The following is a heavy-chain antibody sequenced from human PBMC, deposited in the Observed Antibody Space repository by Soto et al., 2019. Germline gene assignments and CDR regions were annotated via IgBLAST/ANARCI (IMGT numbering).Heavy chain of an antibody. CDR2: VNTGNGYP. CDR3: ARKHSNSGGFDY. J-gene: IGHJ4*02. D-gene: IGHD4-4*01. Sequence: VKVSCKTSGYSFSTYAMHWVRHAPGQRLEWMGWVNTGNGYPEYSQKFQDRVTFTRDTSASTAYMELSSLRSEDTAIYYCARKHSNSGGFDYWGQGALVTVSS. V-gene: IGHV1-3*04. CDR1: GYSFSTYA.